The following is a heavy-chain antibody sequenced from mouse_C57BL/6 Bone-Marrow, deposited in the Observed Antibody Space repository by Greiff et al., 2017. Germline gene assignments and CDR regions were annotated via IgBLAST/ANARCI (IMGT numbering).Heavy chain of an antibody. V-gene: IGHV3-6*01. J-gene: IGHJ3*01. CDR1: GYSITSGYY. Sequence: EVKLMESGPGLVKPSQSLSLTCSVTGYSITSGYYWNWIRQFPGNKLEWMGYISYDGSNNYNPSLKNPISITRDTSKNQFFLKLNSVTTEDTATYYCARRIYYYGSSHQAWFAYWGQGTLVTVSA. CDR2: ISYDGSN. D-gene: IGHD1-1*01. CDR3: ARRIYYYGSSHQAWFAY.